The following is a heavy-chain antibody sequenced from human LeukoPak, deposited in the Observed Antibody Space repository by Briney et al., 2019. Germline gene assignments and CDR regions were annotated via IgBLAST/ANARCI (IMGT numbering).Heavy chain of an antibody. J-gene: IGHJ6*02. D-gene: IGHD1-26*01. CDR1: GYTFTSYA. CDR2: VNAGNGNT. CDR3: AREPLLGATTTLYYYYYYGMDV. Sequence: ASVKVSCKASGYTFTSYAMHWVRQAPGQRLEWMGWVNAGNGNTKYSQKFQGRVTITRDTSASTAYMELSSLRSEDTAVYYCAREPLLGATTTLYYYYYYGMDVWGQGTTVTVSS. V-gene: IGHV1-3*01.